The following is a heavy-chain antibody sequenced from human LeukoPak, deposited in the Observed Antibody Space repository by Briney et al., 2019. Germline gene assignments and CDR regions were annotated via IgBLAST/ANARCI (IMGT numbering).Heavy chain of an antibody. CDR3: ARRRTYDYGPKGYYYGMDV. J-gene: IGHJ6*02. CDR1: GGSISSYY. Sequence: SETLSLTCTVSGGSISSYYWSWIRQPPGKGLEWIGYIYYSGSTNYNPSLKSRVTISVDTSKNQFSLKPSSVTAADTAVYYCARRRTYDYGPKGYYYGMDVWGQGTTVTVSS. V-gene: IGHV4-59*08. D-gene: IGHD4-17*01. CDR2: IYYSGST.